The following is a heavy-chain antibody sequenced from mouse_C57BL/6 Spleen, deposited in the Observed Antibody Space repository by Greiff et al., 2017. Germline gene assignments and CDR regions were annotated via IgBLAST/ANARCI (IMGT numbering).Heavy chain of an antibody. CDR2: LFPRSGNT. Sequence: VQLQQSGAELARPGASVKLSCNASGYTFTSYGISWVKQRTGQGLEWIGELFPRSGNTYYNEKLKGQATLTADTSSSTAYMELRSLTSEDSADYFCARATTVVASYWYFDVWGTGTTVTVAS. CDR1: GYTFTSYG. D-gene: IGHD1-1*01. J-gene: IGHJ1*03. CDR3: ARATTVVASYWYFDV. V-gene: IGHV1-81*01.